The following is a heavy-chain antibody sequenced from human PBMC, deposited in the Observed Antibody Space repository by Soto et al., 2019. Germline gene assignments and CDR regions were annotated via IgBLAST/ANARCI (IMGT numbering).Heavy chain of an antibody. D-gene: IGHD3-22*01. V-gene: IGHV4-4*02. J-gene: IGHJ4*02. CDR3: ARGYYESSDYFVGSPIFDY. CDR1: GGSFTSNNW. Sequence: PSETLSLTCAVSGGSFTSNNWWTWVRQPPGQGLEWIGEIYRTGSTNYNPSLKSRVTISLDKSENQFSLKVTSLTAADAAVYYCARGYYESSDYFVGSPIFDYWGQGSLVTVS. CDR2: IYRTGST.